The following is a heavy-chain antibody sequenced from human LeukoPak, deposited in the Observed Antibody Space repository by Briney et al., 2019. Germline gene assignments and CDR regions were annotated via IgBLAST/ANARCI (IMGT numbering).Heavy chain of an antibody. CDR1: GGTFSSYA. Sequence: SVKVSCKASGGTFSSYAISWVRQAPGQGLEWMGGIIPIFGTANYAQKFQGRVTITADESTSTAYMELSSLRSEDTAVYYCARGGYYYDGSGYYYEPYFDYWGQGTLVTVSS. CDR2: IIPIFGTA. CDR3: ARGGYYYDGSGYYYEPYFDY. D-gene: IGHD3-22*01. V-gene: IGHV1-69*13. J-gene: IGHJ4*02.